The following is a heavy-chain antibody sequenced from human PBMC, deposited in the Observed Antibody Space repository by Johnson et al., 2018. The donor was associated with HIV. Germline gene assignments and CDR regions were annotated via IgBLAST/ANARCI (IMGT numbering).Heavy chain of an antibody. CDR3: ARAPEVRGIDAFDI. CDR1: GFTFSSYT. J-gene: IGHJ3*02. D-gene: IGHD3-10*01. Sequence: QVQLVESGGGVVQPGRSLRLSCAASGFTFSSYTMYWVRQAPGKGLEWVALISHEGLNKYYADSVKGRFTISRDNAKNSLSLQMNILTAEDTAVYYCARAPEVRGIDAFDIWGQGTMVTVS. CDR2: ISHEGLNK. V-gene: IGHV3-30-3*01.